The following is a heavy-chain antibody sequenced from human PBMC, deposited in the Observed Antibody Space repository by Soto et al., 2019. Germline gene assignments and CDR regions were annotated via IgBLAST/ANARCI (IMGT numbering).Heavy chain of an antibody. CDR3: ARAFSWIQPQYAYYYFGMDV. D-gene: IGHD5-18*01. CDR2: INPNTSGA. CDR1: GYTFTGYF. Sequence: ASVKVCCKASGYTFTGYFIHWVRQAPGEGLEWMGWINPNTSGANYGHKFQGRVSMTRDTSLNTVYMELRRLKFDDTAVYYCARAFSWIQPQYAYYYFGMDVWGQGTKVTVSS. J-gene: IGHJ6*02. V-gene: IGHV1-2*07.